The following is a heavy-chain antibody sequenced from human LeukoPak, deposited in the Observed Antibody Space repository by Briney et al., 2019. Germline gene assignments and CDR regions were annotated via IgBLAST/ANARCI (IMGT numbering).Heavy chain of an antibody. CDR1: GFTLRYYA. CDR2: IFGSGATT. CDR3: AKEDSRNMVTFFDY. Sequence: GGSLRLSCAASGFTLRYYAMSWVRQARGKGLEWVSDIFGSGATTNYADSVKGRFTISRDNSKNSVYLQMNSLRAEDTAIYYCAKEDSRNMVTFFDYWGQGTPVTVSS. D-gene: IGHD2/OR15-2a*01. V-gene: IGHV3-23*01. J-gene: IGHJ4*02.